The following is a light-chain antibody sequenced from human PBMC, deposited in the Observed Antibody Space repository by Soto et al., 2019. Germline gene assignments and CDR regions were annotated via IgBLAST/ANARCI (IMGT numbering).Light chain of an antibody. Sequence: DIQMTQSPSSLSASVGDRVTITCRASQSITSYLNWYQQKPGKAPQLLIYAASSLQSGVPSRFSGSGFGTDFTLAISSLQPEEVATYFCQQPYTTSSTFGKGSKVGIK. CDR2: AAS. CDR1: QSITSY. J-gene: IGKJ1*01. CDR3: QQPYTTSST. V-gene: IGKV1-39*01.